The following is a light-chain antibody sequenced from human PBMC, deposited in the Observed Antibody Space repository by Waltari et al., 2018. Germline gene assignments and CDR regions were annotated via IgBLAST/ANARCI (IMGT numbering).Light chain of an antibody. CDR1: QSIGNL. Sequence: DIQVTQSPSTLSASVGERVTITCRASQSIGNLLAWYQQKPGKAPKLLISKASTLEGGVPSRFSGSGSGTEFTLTISSLLPEDFATYYCQQYNAYWTFGQGTKVEIK. J-gene: IGKJ1*01. CDR3: QQYNAYWT. CDR2: KAS. V-gene: IGKV1-5*03.